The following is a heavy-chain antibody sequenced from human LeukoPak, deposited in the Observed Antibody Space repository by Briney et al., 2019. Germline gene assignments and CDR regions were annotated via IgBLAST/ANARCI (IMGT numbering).Heavy chain of an antibody. V-gene: IGHV4-4*07. CDR3: ARDRAYGDETGWFDP. J-gene: IGHJ5*02. CDR2: IYTSGST. Sequence: SETLSLXCTVSGGSISSYYWSWIRQPAGKGLEWIGRIYTSGSTNYNPSLKSRVTMSVDTSKNQFSLKLSSVTAADTAVYYCARDRAYGDETGWFDPWGQGTLVTVSS. D-gene: IGHD4-17*01. CDR1: GGSISSYY.